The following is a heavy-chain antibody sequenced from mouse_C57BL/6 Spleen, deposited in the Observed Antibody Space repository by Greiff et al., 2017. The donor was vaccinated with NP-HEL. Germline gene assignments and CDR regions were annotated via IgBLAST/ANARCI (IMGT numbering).Heavy chain of an antibody. J-gene: IGHJ2*01. CDR2: IYPGDGDT. CDR3: ARSTVTVGDY. D-gene: IGHD1-1*01. CDR1: GYAFSSSW. V-gene: IGHV1-82*01. Sequence: VQLQQSGPELVKPGASVKISCKASGYAFSSSWMNWVKQRPGKGLEWIGRIYPGDGDTNYNGKFKGKATLTADKSSSTAYMQLSSLTSEDSAVYFCARSTVTVGDYWGQGTTLTVSS.